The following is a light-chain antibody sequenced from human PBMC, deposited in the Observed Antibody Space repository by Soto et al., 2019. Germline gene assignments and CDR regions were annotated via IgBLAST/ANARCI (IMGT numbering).Light chain of an antibody. CDR1: QNIRTY. J-gene: IGKJ4*01. CDR3: QQSYSTPPVT. Sequence: DIQLTQSPSSLSASTGDRVTITCRASQNIRTYLNWYQQKPGKAPKLLIYATSNLQIGVPSRFSGSGSGTDFTLTIHSLQPEDFATYYCQQSYSTPPVTFGGGTKVEIK. V-gene: IGKV1-39*01. CDR2: ATS.